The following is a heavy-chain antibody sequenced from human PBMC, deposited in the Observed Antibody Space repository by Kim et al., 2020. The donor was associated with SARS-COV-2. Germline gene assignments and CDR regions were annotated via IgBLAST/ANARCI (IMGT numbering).Heavy chain of an antibody. V-gene: IGHV4-39*01. CDR1: SGSFTSRIYY. CDR2: INYRGTT. J-gene: IGHJ2*01. Sequence: SETLSLTCIVSSGSFTSRIYYWGWVRQPPGGGLEWIGTINYRGTTFLSPSLQSRLPISADSSQRQGSLRLDTVTAAATAVYSGAPRIAYTWDWYFEVWGR. D-gene: IGHD3-16*01. CDR3: APRIAYTWDWYFEV.